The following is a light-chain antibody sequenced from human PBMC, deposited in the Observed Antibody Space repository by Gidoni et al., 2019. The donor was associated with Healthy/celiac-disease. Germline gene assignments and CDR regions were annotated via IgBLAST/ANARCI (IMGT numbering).Light chain of an antibody. CDR3: QQRSTWPSLT. Sequence: EIVLTQSPATLSLSPGERATLPCRASQSVSSYLAWYQQKPGQAPRLLIYDASNRATGIPARFSGSGSGTDFTLTISSLEPEDFAVYYCQQRSTWPSLTFGGGTKVEIK. V-gene: IGKV3-11*01. CDR1: QSVSSY. CDR2: DAS. J-gene: IGKJ4*01.